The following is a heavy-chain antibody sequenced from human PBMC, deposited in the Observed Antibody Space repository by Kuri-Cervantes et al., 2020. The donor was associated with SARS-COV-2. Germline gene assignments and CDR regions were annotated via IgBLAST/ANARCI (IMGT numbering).Heavy chain of an antibody. CDR3: ARGGNDFWSGYPTTNWFDP. CDR1: GFTFSSYG. CDR2: IRYDGSNK. D-gene: IGHD3-3*01. Sequence: GESLKISCAASGFTFSSYGMHWVRQAPGKGLEWVAFIRYDGSNKYYADSVKGRFTISRDNAKNSLYLQMNSLRAEDTALYYCARGGNDFWSGYPTTNWFDPWGQGTLVTVSS. V-gene: IGHV3-30*02. J-gene: IGHJ5*02.